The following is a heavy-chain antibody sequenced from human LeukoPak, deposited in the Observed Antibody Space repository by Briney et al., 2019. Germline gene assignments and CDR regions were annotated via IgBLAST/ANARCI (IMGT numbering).Heavy chain of an antibody. V-gene: IGHV3-48*01. D-gene: IGHD3-22*01. CDR1: GFTFSSYS. CDR3: ARVSRRYYYDSSGYLGY. J-gene: IGHJ4*02. Sequence: SGGSLRLSCAASGFTFSSYSMNWVRQAPGKGLEWVSYISSSSSTIYYADSVKGRFTISRDNAKNSLYLQMNSLRAEDTAVYYCARVSRRYYYDSSGYLGYWGQGTLVTASS. CDR2: ISSSSSTI.